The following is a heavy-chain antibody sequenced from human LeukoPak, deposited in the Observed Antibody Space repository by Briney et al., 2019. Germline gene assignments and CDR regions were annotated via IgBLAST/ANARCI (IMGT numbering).Heavy chain of an antibody. CDR2: INHSGST. D-gene: IGHD3-10*01. Sequence: TSETLSLTCAVYGGSFSGYYWSWIRQPPGKGLEWIGEINHSGSTNYNPSLKSRVTISVDTSKNQFSLKLSSMTAADTAVYYCARSGAFDIWGQGTMVTVSS. J-gene: IGHJ3*02. CDR3: ARSGAFDI. CDR1: GGSFSGYY. V-gene: IGHV4-34*01.